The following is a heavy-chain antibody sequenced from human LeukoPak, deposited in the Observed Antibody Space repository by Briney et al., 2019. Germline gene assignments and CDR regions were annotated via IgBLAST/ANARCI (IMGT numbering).Heavy chain of an antibody. CDR1: GFTFSRYW. V-gene: IGHV3-74*01. D-gene: IGHD5-12*01. CDR2: INSDGTTT. CDR3: ASTEYVASHFDQ. J-gene: IGHJ4*02. Sequence: RGSLRLSCAAAGFTFSRYWMHWVRQTPRKGLVWVSLINSDGTTTFYADSVKGRFTISRDNARNTLYLQMSSLRAEDTAVYYCASTEYVASHFDQWGQGTLVTVSS.